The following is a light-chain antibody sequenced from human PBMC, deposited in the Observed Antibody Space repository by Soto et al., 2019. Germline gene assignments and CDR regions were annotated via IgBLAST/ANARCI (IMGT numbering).Light chain of an antibody. V-gene: IGLV2-14*01. Sequence: QLVLTQPASVSGSPGQSITISCTGTSSDVGGYNYVSWYQHHPGKAPKLMIYGVSNRPSGISNRFSGSKAGNTASLTISGLQAEDEADYYCSSYTSTSRQVLFGGGTKLTVL. CDR2: GVS. CDR3: SSYTSTSRQVL. J-gene: IGLJ2*01. CDR1: SSDVGGYNY.